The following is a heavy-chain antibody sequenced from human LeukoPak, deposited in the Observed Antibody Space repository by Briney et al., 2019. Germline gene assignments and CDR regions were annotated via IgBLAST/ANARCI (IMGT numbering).Heavy chain of an antibody. V-gene: IGHV4-38-2*02. CDR1: GYSISSGYY. J-gene: IGHJ4*02. D-gene: IGHD3-22*01. CDR3: ASVDGYYYDSRGFLEVDY. CDR2: IYHSGST. Sequence: SETLSLTCTVSGYSISSGYYWGWIRQPPGKGLEWIGSIYHSGSTYYNPSLKSRVTISVDTSKNQFSLKLSSVTAADTAVYYCASVDGYYYDSRGFLEVDYWGQGTLVTVSS.